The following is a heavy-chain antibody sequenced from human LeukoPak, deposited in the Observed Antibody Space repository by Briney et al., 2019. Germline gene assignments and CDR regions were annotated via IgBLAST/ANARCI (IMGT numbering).Heavy chain of an antibody. D-gene: IGHD2-15*01. J-gene: IGHJ4*02. V-gene: IGHV3-21*01. CDR1: GFTFSSYN. CDR3: ARGELGDCSGGSCYFDY. Sequence: GGSLRLSCAASGFTFSSYNMHWFRQAPGKGLEWVSSIGSSSNYIYYADSLKGRFTISRDNAKNSLYLQMNSLKAEDTAVYYCARGELGDCSGGSCYFDYWGQGTLVTVSS. CDR2: IGSSSNYI.